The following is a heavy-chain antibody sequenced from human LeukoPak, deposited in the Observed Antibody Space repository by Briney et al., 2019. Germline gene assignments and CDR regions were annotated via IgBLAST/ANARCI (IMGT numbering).Heavy chain of an antibody. CDR1: GFTFRNAW. CDR3: GDLGDYRVG. CDR2: IKSKTDGGTT. J-gene: IGHJ4*02. Sequence: QPGGSLRLSYAASGFTFRNAWMSWVRQAPGKGLEWVGRIKSKTDGGTTEYAAPVKGRFTISRDDSKSTLYLQMNSLKLEDTAVYFCGDLGDYRVGWGQGTLVTVSS. D-gene: IGHD4-17*01. V-gene: IGHV3-15*01.